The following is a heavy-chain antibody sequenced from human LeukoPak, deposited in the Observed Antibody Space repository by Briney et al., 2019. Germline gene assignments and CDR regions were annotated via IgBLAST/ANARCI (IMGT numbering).Heavy chain of an antibody. CDR1: GGSISSGGYY. CDR2: IYYSGST. V-gene: IGHV4-31*03. J-gene: IGHJ4*02. D-gene: IGHD3-16*01. Sequence: SETLSLTCTVSGGSISSGGYYWSWIRQHPGKGLEWIGYIYYSGSTYYNPSLESRVTISVDTSKNQFSLKLSSVTAADTAAYYCARDQPWGNYFDYWGQGTLVTVSS. CDR3: ARDQPWGNYFDY.